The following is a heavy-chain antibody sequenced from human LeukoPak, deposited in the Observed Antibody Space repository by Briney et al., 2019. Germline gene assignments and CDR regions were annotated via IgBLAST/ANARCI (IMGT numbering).Heavy chain of an antibody. CDR1: VGTFSIYA. CDR3: AGDSSGYYYVYHY. CDR2: IIPIFGTA. Sequence: SVTVSCKSSVGTFSIYAISWVRQAPGQGLEWMGGIIPIFGTANYAQKFQGRVTITADESTRTAYIELSSLRSEDTAVYYCAGDSSGYYYVYHYWGQGTLVTVSS. D-gene: IGHD3-22*01. V-gene: IGHV1-69*01. J-gene: IGHJ4*02.